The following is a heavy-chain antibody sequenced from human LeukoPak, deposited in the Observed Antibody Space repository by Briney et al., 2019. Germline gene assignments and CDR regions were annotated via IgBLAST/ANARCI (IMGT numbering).Heavy chain of an antibody. D-gene: IGHD6-13*01. CDR1: GFTFDDYA. CDR2: ISWNSGSI. J-gene: IGHJ4*02. CDR3: AKDHSSSWYGYYFDY. Sequence: GGSLRLSCAASGFTFDDYAMHWVRQAPGKGLEWVSGISWNSGSIGYADSVKGRSTISRDNAKNSLYLQTNSLRAEDTALYYCAKDHSSSWYGYYFDYWGQGTLVTVSS. V-gene: IGHV3-9*01.